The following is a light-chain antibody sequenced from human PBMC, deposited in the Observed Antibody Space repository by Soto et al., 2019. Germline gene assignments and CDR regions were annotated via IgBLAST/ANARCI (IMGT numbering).Light chain of an antibody. CDR1: QSISNY. CDR3: QQTYISPIT. J-gene: IGKJ1*01. Sequence: DIQMTQSPSYLSASVGDRVTISCWASQSISNYLIWIQQKPGKAPNLLIYGASTLQSGVPSRFSGSGSGTDFTLTISSLQPEDFATYVCQQTYISPITFGQGTKVDIK. V-gene: IGKV1-39*01. CDR2: GAS.